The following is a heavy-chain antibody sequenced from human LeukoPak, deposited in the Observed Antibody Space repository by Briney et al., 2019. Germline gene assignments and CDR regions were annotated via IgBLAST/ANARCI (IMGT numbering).Heavy chain of an antibody. CDR3: ARVRPDWYFDL. CDR1: GYTFTSYY. V-gene: IGHV1-46*01. J-gene: IGHJ2*01. Sequence: ASVKASCKASGYTFTSYYMHWVRQAPGQGLEWMGIINPSGGSTSYAQKFQGRVTMTRDTSTSTVYMELSSLRSEDTAVYYCARVRPDWYFDLWGRGTLVTVSS. CDR2: INPSGGST.